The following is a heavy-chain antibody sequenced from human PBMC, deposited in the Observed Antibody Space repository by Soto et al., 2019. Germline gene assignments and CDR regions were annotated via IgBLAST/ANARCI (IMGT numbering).Heavy chain of an antibody. J-gene: IGHJ6*02. Sequence: EVQLLESGGGLVQPGGSLRLSCAASGFTFSSYAMSWVRQAPGKGLEWVSAISGSGGSTYYADSVKGRFTISRDNSKTTLYLQMNSLRAEDTAVYYCANRGGQLMYGSGSYYNGYYYYGMDVWGQGTTVTVSS. CDR3: ANRGGQLMYGSGSYYNGYYYYGMDV. V-gene: IGHV3-23*01. CDR1: GFTFSSYA. D-gene: IGHD3-10*01. CDR2: ISGSGGST.